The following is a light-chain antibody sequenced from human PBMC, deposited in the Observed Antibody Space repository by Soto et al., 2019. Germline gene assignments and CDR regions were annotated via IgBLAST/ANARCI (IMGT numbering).Light chain of an antibody. J-gene: IGKJ5*01. CDR3: QQFHDYPIT. CDR2: GAS. V-gene: IGKV1D-13*01. Sequence: AIQLTQSPSSLSASVRDRVTITCRTSQGISTALAWFQQKPGKAPNLLIFGASSLQSGVPSRFSGSGSGTDFTLTITSLQPEDSATYYCQQFHDYPITCGQGTRLEIK. CDR1: QGISTA.